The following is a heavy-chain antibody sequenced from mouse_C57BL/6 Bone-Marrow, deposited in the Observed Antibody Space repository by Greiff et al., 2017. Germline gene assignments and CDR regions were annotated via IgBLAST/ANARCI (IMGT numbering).Heavy chain of an antibody. V-gene: IGHV1-26*01. CDR3: ARPPFTYDSWYFDV. J-gene: IGHJ1*03. D-gene: IGHD2-4*01. CDR1: GYTFTDYY. CDR2: INPNNGGT. Sequence: VQLQQSGPELVKPGASVKISCKASGYTFTDYYMNWVKQSHGKSLEWIGDINPNNGGTSYNQKFKGKATLTVDKSSSTAYMELRSLTSEDSAVYYCARPPFTYDSWYFDVWGTGTTVTVSS.